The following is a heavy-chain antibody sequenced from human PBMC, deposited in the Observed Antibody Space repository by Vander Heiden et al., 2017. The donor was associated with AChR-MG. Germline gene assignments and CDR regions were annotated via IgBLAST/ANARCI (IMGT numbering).Heavy chain of an antibody. V-gene: IGHV1-18*01. CDR2: ISAYHGNT. Sequence: QVQPVQSGAEVKKPGASVKVSCKASGYTFTSYGISWVRQAPGQGLEWMGWISAYHGNTNYAQKLQGRVTMTTDTSTSTAYMELRSLRSEDTAVYYCARGPTPHYISGWYYFDYWGQGTLVTVSS. CDR3: ARGPTPHYISGWYYFDY. J-gene: IGHJ4*02. D-gene: IGHD6-19*01. CDR1: GYTFTSYG.